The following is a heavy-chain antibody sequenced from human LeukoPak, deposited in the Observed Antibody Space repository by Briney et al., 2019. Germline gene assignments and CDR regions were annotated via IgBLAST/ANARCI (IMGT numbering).Heavy chain of an antibody. J-gene: IGHJ4*02. CDR3: ARYRYSSGWYGRYFDY. CDR1: GGSFSGYY. V-gene: IGHV4-34*01. D-gene: IGHD6-19*01. Sequence: SETLSLTCAVYGGSFSGYYWSWIRQPPGKGLEWIGEINHSGSTNYNPSLKSRVTISVDTSKNQFSLKLSSVTAADTAVYYCARYRYSSGWYGRYFDYWGQGTLVTVSS. CDR2: INHSGST.